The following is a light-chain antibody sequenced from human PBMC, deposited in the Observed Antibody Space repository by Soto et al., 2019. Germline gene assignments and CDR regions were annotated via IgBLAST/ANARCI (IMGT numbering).Light chain of an antibody. V-gene: IGLV2-14*01. Sequence: QSVLTQPASVSGSPGQSITISCTGTSSDVGNYDYVSWYQQHPGNAPKLMIFEVSNRPSGVSNRFSGSKSGNTASLTISGLQAEDEADYYCSSYTSSSTLYVFGTGTKLTVL. J-gene: IGLJ1*01. CDR3: SSYTSSSTLYV. CDR1: SSDVGNYDY. CDR2: EVS.